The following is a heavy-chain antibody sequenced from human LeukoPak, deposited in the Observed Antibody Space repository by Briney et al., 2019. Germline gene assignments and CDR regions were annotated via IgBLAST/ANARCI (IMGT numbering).Heavy chain of an antibody. V-gene: IGHV4-59*01. Sequence: SQTLSLTCTVSGGSISSYYWSWLRQPPGKGLEWIGYIYYRGSTNYNPSLKSRVTISVDTSKNQFSLKLSSVAAADTAFYYCARIGSGPDAFDIWGQGTMVTVSS. CDR3: ARIGSGPDAFDI. D-gene: IGHD3-10*01. CDR2: IYYRGST. CDR1: GGSISSYY. J-gene: IGHJ3*02.